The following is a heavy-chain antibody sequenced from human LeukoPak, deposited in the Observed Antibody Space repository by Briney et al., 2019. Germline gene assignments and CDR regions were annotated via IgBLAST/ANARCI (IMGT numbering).Heavy chain of an antibody. CDR2: IRFDGSYE. V-gene: IGHV3-30*02. CDR1: GITFSRYG. J-gene: IGHJ4*02. Sequence: GGSLRLSCAASGITFSRYGMHWVRQAPGKGLEWTAFIRFDGSYEYYADSVKGRFTISRDNSKNTLYLQMNSLRAEDTAVYYCAKDMRGPTFDIWGQGTLVTVSS. D-gene: IGHD3-9*01. CDR3: AKDMRGPTFDI.